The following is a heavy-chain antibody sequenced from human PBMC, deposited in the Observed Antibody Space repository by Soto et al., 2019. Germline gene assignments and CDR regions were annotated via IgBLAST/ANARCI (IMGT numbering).Heavy chain of an antibody. V-gene: IGHV3-66*01. J-gene: IGHJ4*02. CDR2: IYSGGST. Sequence: EVQLVESGGGLVQPGGSLRLSCAASGFTVSSNYMSWVRQAPGKGLEWVSVIYSGGSTYDADSVKGRFTISRDNSKNTLYLQMNSLRAEDTAVYYCARGRDYHSYYFDYWGQGTLVTVSS. D-gene: IGHD4-17*01. CDR1: GFTVSSNY. CDR3: ARGRDYHSYYFDY.